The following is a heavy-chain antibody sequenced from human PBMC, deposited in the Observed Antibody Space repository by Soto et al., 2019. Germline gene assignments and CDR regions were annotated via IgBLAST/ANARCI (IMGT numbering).Heavy chain of an antibody. D-gene: IGHD3-9*01. CDR1: GGSISSSSYY. Sequence: QLQLQESGPGLVKPSETLSLTCTVSGGSISSSSYYWGWIRQPPGKGLEWIGSIYYSGSTYYNPSLKSRVTISVDPSKNQFSLKLSSVTAADTAVYYCASREGTYYDILTGYSDAFDIWGQGTMVTVSS. V-gene: IGHV4-39*01. CDR2: IYYSGST. J-gene: IGHJ3*02. CDR3: ASREGTYYDILTGYSDAFDI.